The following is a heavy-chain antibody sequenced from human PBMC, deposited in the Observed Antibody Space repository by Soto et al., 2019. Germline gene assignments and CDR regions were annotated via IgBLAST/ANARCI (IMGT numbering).Heavy chain of an antibody. CDR1: GYIFTSHW. J-gene: IGHJ6*02. V-gene: IGHV5-51*01. CDR3: ARTAAAGKYYYGMDV. Sequence: GESLKISCKASGYIFTSHWIGWVRQMPGKGLESMGIIYPGDSDTRYSPSFQGQVTISADKSISTAYLQWSSLKASDTAMYYCARTAAAGKYYYGMDVWGQGTTVTVSS. D-gene: IGHD6-13*01. CDR2: IYPGDSDT.